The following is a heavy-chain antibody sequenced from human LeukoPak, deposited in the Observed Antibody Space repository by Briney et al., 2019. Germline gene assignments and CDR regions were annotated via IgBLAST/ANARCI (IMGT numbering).Heavy chain of an antibody. CDR1: GYTFTGYG. Sequence: ASVKVSCKASGYTFTGYGISWVRQAPGQGLEWMGWINAYNGNTNYAQKLQGRVTMTTDTSTSTAYMELRSLRSDDTAVYYCARGTTWIQLWLRDYYYGMDVWGQGTTVTVSS. CDR2: INAYNGNT. CDR3: ARGTTWIQLWLRDYYYGMDV. J-gene: IGHJ6*02. V-gene: IGHV1-18*01. D-gene: IGHD5-18*01.